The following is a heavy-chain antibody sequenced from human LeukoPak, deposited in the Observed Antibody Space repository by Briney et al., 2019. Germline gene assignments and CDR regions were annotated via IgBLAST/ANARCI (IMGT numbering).Heavy chain of an antibody. J-gene: IGHJ4*02. CDR1: GYSISSGYY. D-gene: IGHD6-6*01. Sequence: PSETLSLTCAVSGYSISSGYYWGWIRQPPGKGLEWIGSIYHSGSTYYNPSLESRVTISVDTSKNQFSLKLSSVTAADTAVYYCERLARAARPDYWGQGTLVTVSS. CDR2: IYHSGST. V-gene: IGHV4-38-2*01. CDR3: ERLARAARPDY.